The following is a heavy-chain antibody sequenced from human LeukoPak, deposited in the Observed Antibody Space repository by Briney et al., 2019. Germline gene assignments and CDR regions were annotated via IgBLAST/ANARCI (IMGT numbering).Heavy chain of an antibody. CDR2: IYTTGTA. Sequence: SETLSLTCLLSGGSIGPYYWSWIRQAAGKGPEWIGRIYTTGTAGYNPSLKGRVFLSVDTSMNQFSLKVTSVTAADTAVYYCARDHSSSSWMDAFEIWGPGMKVIVSS. V-gene: IGHV4-4*07. J-gene: IGHJ3*02. CDR1: GGSIGPYY. D-gene: IGHD6-6*01. CDR3: ARDHSSSSWMDAFEI.